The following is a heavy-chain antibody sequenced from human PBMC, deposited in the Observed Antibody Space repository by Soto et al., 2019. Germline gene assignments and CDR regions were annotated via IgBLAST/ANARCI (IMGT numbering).Heavy chain of an antibody. CDR1: GYNFGGFW. CDR2: IDNGGTNT. Sequence: PGESLKISSAGSGYNFGGFWMHWVRQAPGKGLVWVSRIDNGGTNTVYADAVKGRFTISRGNAKNTLYLQMNSLRAEDTAVYYCAKDRGRPDAFNIWGQGTMVTVSS. V-gene: IGHV3-74*01. J-gene: IGHJ3*02. CDR3: AKDRGRPDAFNI. D-gene: IGHD3-10*01.